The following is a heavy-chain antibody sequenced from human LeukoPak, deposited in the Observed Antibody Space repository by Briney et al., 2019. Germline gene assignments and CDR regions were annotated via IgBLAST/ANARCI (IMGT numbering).Heavy chain of an antibody. CDR1: GFTVSSNY. V-gene: IGHV3-53*01. J-gene: IGHJ6*02. Sequence: GGSLRLSCAASGFTVSSNYMSWVRQAPGKGLEWVSVIYSGGSTYYADSVKGRFTISRDNSKNTLYLQMNSLRAEDTAVYYCARKQPGHYGMDVWGQGTTVTVSS. CDR3: ARKQPGHYGMDV. D-gene: IGHD6-13*01. CDR2: IYSGGST.